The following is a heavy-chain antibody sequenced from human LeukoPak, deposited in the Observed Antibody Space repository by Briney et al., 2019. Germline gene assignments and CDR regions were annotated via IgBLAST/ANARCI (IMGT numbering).Heavy chain of an antibody. Sequence: ASVKVSCKASGYTFTGYYMHWVRQAPGQGLEWMGWINPNSGGTNYAQKFQGRVTMTRDTSISTAYMELSRLRSDDTAVYYCARDVSVVVAATPYYYYHMDVWGKGTTVTVSS. CDR3: ARDVSVVVAATPYYYYHMDV. V-gene: IGHV1-2*02. CDR2: INPNSGGT. D-gene: IGHD2-15*01. CDR1: GYTFTGYY. J-gene: IGHJ6*03.